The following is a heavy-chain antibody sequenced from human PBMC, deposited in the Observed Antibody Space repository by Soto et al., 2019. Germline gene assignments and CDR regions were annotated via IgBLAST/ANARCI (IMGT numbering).Heavy chain of an antibody. Sequence: EVELLESGGGLVQPGGSRRRSCAASGFTFSSYAMSWVRQGPGKGLEWVSSVSGSGDSTYYADSVKGRFTVSRDNSKNTLYLQMNSLRAEDTAVYYCAKDPTSRVYYYYYYMDVWGKGTTVTVSS. CDR1: GFTFSSYA. CDR2: VSGSGDST. J-gene: IGHJ6*03. V-gene: IGHV3-23*01. D-gene: IGHD1-26*01. CDR3: AKDPTSRVYYYYYYMDV.